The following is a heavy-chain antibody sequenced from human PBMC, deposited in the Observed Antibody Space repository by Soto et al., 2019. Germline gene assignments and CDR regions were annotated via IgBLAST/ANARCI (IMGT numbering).Heavy chain of an antibody. V-gene: IGHV1-69*02. Sequence: QVQLVQSGAEVKKPGSSVKVSCKASGGTFSSYTISWVRQAPGQGLEWMGRIITILGIANYAQKFQGRVTINADKSTSKAYMELSIQRTEDTAVYSCARYPRANYGDYINWFDPWGQGTLVTVSS. D-gene: IGHD4-17*01. CDR3: ARYPRANYGDYINWFDP. CDR2: IITILGIA. CDR1: GGTFSSYT. J-gene: IGHJ5*02.